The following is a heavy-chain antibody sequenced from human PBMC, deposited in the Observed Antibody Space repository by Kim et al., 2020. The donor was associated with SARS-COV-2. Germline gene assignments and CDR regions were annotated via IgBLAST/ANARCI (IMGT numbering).Heavy chain of an antibody. D-gene: IGHD6-19*01. Sequence: AQKLQGRVIMTTDTSTSTAYMELRSLRSDDTAVYYCAREKYSSGWYAFDYWGQGTLVTVSS. CDR3: AREKYSSGWYAFDY. V-gene: IGHV1-18*01. J-gene: IGHJ4*02.